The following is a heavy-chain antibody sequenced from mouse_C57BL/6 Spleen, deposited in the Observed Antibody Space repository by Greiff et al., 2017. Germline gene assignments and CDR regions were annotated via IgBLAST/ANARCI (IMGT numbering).Heavy chain of an antibody. CDR2: ISDGGSYT. CDR3: ARVVTDDFDY. V-gene: IGHV5-4*01. Sequence: DVHLVESGGGLVKPGGSLKLSCAASGFTFSSYAMSWVRQTPEKRLEWVATISDGGSYTYYPDNVKGRFTISRDNAKNNLYLQMSHLKSEDTAMYYCARVVTDDFDYWGQGTTLTVSS. J-gene: IGHJ2*01. D-gene: IGHD2-2*01. CDR1: GFTFSSYA.